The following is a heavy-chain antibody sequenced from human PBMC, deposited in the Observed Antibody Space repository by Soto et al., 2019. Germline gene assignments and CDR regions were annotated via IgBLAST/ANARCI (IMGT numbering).Heavy chain of an antibody. V-gene: IGHV5-10-1*01. CDR2: IDPSDSYT. CDR3: ARHEKQLDYYYYGMDV. CDR1: GYSFTSYW. D-gene: IGHD6-13*01. J-gene: IGHJ6*02. Sequence: GESLKISCKGSGYSFTSYWISWVRQMPGKGLEWMGRIDPSDSYTNYSPSFQGHVTISADKSISTAYLQWGSLKASDTAMYYCARHEKQLDYYYYGMDVCGQGTTVTVYS.